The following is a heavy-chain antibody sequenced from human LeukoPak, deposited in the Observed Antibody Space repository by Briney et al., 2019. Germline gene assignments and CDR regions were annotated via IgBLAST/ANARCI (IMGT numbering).Heavy chain of an antibody. CDR1: GFTISSYS. Sequence: GGSLRLSCAASGFTISSYSMLWVRQAPGKGLEWVSYISSSSSTIYYADSVKGRFAISRDNAKNSLYLQMNTLRAEDTAVYYCARDRHKYNYDSGGYPPYWGQGTLVTVSS. CDR3: ARDRHKYNYDSGGYPPY. CDR2: ISSSSSTI. J-gene: IGHJ4*02. V-gene: IGHV3-48*01. D-gene: IGHD3-22*01.